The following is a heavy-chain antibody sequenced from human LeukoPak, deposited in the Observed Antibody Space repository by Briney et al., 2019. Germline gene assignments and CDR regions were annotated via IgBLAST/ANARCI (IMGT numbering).Heavy chain of an antibody. CDR2: IYYSGST. CDR3: ARGSRGYTYG. D-gene: IGHD5-18*01. CDR1: GGSISSSSYY. J-gene: IGHJ4*02. Sequence: NSSETLSLTCTVSGGSISSSSYYWGWIRQPPGKGLEWIGSIYYSGSTNYNPSLKSRVTISVDTSKNQFSLKLSSVTAADTAVYYCARGSRGYTYGWGQGTLVTVSS. V-gene: IGHV4-39*07.